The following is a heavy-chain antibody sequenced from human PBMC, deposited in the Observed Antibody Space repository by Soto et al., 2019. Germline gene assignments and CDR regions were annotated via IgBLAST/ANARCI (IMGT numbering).Heavy chain of an antibody. CDR1: GYTFSNYW. Sequence: EVQLVESGGGLVQPGGSLRLSCAASGYTFSNYWMHWVRQVPGKGLVCVSRINSDGSDTYYADSVKGRFTISGDNAKNALYLQVNSLRDEDTAMYHCARGTSGWHIDYWGQGTLVTVSS. J-gene: IGHJ4*02. CDR2: INSDGSDT. V-gene: IGHV3-74*01. D-gene: IGHD6-19*01. CDR3: ARGTSGWHIDY.